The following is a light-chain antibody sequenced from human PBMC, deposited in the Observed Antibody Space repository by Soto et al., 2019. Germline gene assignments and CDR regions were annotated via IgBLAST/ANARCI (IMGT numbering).Light chain of an antibody. CDR2: DVS. CDR1: SSDVGGYNY. CDR3: SSYTSSSTPVV. J-gene: IGLJ2*01. Sequence: QSALTQPASVSGSPGQSITISCTGTSSDVGGYNYVSWYQQHPGKAPKLMIYDVSNRPSGVSNRVSGSKSGNTASLTISGLQAEDDADYYCSSYTSSSTPVVFGGGTKLTVL. V-gene: IGLV2-14*01.